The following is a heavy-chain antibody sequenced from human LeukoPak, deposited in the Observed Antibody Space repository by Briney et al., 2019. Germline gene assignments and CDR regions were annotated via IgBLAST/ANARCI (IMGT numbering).Heavy chain of an antibody. J-gene: IGHJ4*02. V-gene: IGHV5-51*01. CDR2: IYPDDSRI. CDR1: GYXFPKSW. Sequence: GESLKLSCKASGYXFPKSWIGWVRQMPGKGLEWMAIIYPDDSRIKYSPSFQGQVTISADRSVNTAYLQWSSLRASDTAMYYCARPDYFASHDWGQGTLVTVSS. CDR3: ARPDYFASHD. D-gene: IGHD2/OR15-2a*01.